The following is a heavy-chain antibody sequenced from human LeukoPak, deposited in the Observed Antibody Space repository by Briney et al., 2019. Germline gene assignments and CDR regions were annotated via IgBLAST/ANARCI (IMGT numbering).Heavy chain of an antibody. Sequence: SVKVSCKASGYTLTSYGISWVRQAPGQGLEWMGWISAYNGNTNYAQKFQGRVTITTDESTSTAYMELSSLRSEDTAVYYCARDIAATFDAFDIWGQGTMVTVSS. CDR1: GYTLTSYG. CDR2: ISAYNGNT. D-gene: IGHD6-6*01. CDR3: ARDIAATFDAFDI. J-gene: IGHJ3*02. V-gene: IGHV1-18*01.